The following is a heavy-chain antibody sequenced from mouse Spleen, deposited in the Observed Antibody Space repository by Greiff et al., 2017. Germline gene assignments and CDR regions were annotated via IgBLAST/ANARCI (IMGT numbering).Heavy chain of an antibody. V-gene: IGHV5-9*04. CDR3: ARDYSNYGGVDY. J-gene: IGHJ2*01. CDR2: ISSGGGNT. Sequence: EVKLMESGGGLVKPGGSLKLSCAASGFTFSSYTMSWVRQTPAKRLEWVATISSGGGNTYYPDSVKGRFTISRDNARNTLYLQMSSLRSEDTAMYYCARDYSNYGGVDYWGQGTTLTVSS. D-gene: IGHD2-5*01. CDR1: GFTFSSYT.